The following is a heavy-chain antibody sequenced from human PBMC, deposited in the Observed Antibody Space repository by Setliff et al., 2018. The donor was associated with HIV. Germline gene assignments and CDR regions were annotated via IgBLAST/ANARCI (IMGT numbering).Heavy chain of an antibody. J-gene: IGHJ4*02. CDR3: VDC. V-gene: IGHV3-33*01. CDR2: IWYDGSDK. CDR1: GFTFSNCD. Sequence: GGSLRLSCAASGFTFSNCDMHWVRQAPGKGLEWVTVIWYDGSDKYYADSVKGRFTISTDNSKKTPSLQMNSLRAVTVRNVAAVDCWGQGTLVTVSS. D-gene: IGHD6-19*01.